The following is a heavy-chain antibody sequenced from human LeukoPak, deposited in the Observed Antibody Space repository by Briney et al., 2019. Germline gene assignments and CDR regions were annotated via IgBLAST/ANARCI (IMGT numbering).Heavy chain of an antibody. D-gene: IGHD3-10*01. CDR3: ARLILWFGESYYFDY. V-gene: IGHV4-34*01. CDR1: GGSFSGYY. J-gene: IGHJ4*02. CDR2: INHSGST. Sequence: SETLSLTCAVYGGSFSGYYWSWIRQPPGKGLEWIGEINHSGSTNYNPSLKSRVTISVDTSKNQFSLKLSSVTAADTAVYYCARLILWFGESYYFDYWGQGTLVTVSS.